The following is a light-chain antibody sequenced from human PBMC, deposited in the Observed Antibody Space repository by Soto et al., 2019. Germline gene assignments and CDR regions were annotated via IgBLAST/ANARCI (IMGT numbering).Light chain of an antibody. Sequence: QSVLTQPRPVSGSPGQSVAISCTATSSDVGGFDFVSWYQQHPGKAPKLVIYDVSKRPSGVPDRFSGSRSGDTASLTISGLQAEDEADYYCCLYTASYSVFGGGTKVTVL. J-gene: IGLJ3*02. CDR2: DVS. CDR1: SSDVGGFDF. CDR3: CLYTASYSV. V-gene: IGLV2-11*01.